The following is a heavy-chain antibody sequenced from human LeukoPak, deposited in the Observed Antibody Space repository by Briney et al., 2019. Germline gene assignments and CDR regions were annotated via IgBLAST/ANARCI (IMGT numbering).Heavy chain of an antibody. CDR1: GGSISSSSYY. D-gene: IGHD4-17*01. CDR3: ARLRPHDYGDYDSARRAFDI. V-gene: IGHV4-39*07. Sequence: SETLSLTCTVSGGSISSSSYYWGWIRQPPGKGLEWIGSIYYSGSTYYNPSLKSRVTISVDTSKNQFSLKLSSVTAADTAVYYCARLRPHDYGDYDSARRAFDIWGQGTMVTVSS. J-gene: IGHJ3*02. CDR2: IYYSGST.